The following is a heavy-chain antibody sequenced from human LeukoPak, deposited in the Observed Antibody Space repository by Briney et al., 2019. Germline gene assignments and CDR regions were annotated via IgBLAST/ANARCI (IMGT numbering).Heavy chain of an antibody. CDR1: GFTFSSYS. V-gene: IGHV3-21*01. CDR3: AGGPHNRYCSGGSCYSRGAFDI. Sequence: GVSLRLSCAASGFTFSSYSMNWVRQAPGKGLEWVSFISSSSSYIYYGDSVKGRFTISRDNAKNQLYLQMNSIRAEDTAVYYCAGGPHNRYCSGGSCYSRGAFDIWGQGTMVTVSS. J-gene: IGHJ3*02. CDR2: ISSSSSYI. D-gene: IGHD2-15*01.